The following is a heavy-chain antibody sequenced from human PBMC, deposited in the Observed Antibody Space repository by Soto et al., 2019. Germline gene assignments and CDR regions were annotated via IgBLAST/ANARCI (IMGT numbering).Heavy chain of an antibody. J-gene: IGHJ6*02. Sequence: PGGSLRLSCAASGFTFSSYSMNWVRQAPGKGLEWVSSISSSSSYIYSADSLKGRFTISRDNAKNSLYLQMNSLRAEDTAVYYCARWGDYYYHDMDVWGQGTTVTVSS. CDR2: ISSSSSYI. CDR1: GFTFSSYS. V-gene: IGHV3-21*01. CDR3: ARWGDYYYHDMDV. D-gene: IGHD3-16*01.